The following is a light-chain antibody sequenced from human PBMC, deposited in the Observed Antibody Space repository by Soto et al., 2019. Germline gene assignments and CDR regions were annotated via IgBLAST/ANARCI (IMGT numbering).Light chain of an antibody. CDR2: GAS. Sequence: EIVMTQSPATLSVSPGERATLSCRASQSVSSNLAWYQQKPGQAPRLLIYGASTRATGIPARFSGSGPGTEFTLTISSLQSEDFAVYYCQQYNNWPRTFGQGTKVDIK. V-gene: IGKV3-15*01. J-gene: IGKJ1*01. CDR1: QSVSSN. CDR3: QQYNNWPRT.